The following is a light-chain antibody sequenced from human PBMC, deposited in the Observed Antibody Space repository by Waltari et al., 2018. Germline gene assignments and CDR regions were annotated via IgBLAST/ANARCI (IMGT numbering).Light chain of an antibody. CDR3: LLSYAGARV. J-gene: IGLJ3*02. CDR1: PGPVTNDHF. Sequence: QAVVTQEPSLTVSPGGTVILTCGSSPGPVTNDHFPYWFQQKPGPAPRALIYDGTNRQSWTPARFSGSLVGGKAALTLSGAQPEDETVYYCLLSYAGARVFGGGTKLTVL. V-gene: IGLV7-46*01. CDR2: DGT.